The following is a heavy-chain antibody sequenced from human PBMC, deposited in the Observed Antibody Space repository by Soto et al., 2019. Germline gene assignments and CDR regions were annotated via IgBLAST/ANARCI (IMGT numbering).Heavy chain of an antibody. CDR1: GYTFTSYD. J-gene: IGHJ6*03. V-gene: IGHV1-8*01. CDR3: AGSSLKCYYYYYYMDV. CDR2: MNPNSGNT. Sequence: QVQLVQSGAEVKKPGASVKVSCKASGYTFTSYDINWVRQATGQGLEWMGWMNPNSGNTGYAQKFQGKDTMTRNTSISTAYMELSSLRSEDTAVDYCAGSSLKCYYYYYYMDVLGKGTTVTVSS.